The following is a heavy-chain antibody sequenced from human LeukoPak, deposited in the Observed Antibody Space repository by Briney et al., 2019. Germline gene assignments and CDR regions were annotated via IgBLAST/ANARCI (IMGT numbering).Heavy chain of an antibody. J-gene: IGHJ4*02. CDR3: ARFPGYSSSRGKFDY. Sequence: SETLSLTCTVSGGSISSHYWSWIRQPPGKGLEWIGYIYYSGSTNYNPSLKSRVTISVDTSKNQFSLKLSSVTAADTAVYYCARFPGYSSSRGKFDYWGQGTLVTVSS. D-gene: IGHD6-6*01. CDR1: GGSISSHY. V-gene: IGHV4-59*11. CDR2: IYYSGST.